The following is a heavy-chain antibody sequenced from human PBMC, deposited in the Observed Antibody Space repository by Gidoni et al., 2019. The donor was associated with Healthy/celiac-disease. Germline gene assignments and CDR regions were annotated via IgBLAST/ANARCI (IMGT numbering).Heavy chain of an antibody. CDR2: INPNSGGT. D-gene: IGHD6-19*01. J-gene: IGHJ3*02. V-gene: IGHV1-2*02. CDR1: GSTFPGSS. Sequence: QVQLVQSGAEVKKPGASVKVSCQASGSTFPGSSLHGVRQAPGPGLEWMGWINPNSGGTNYAQKFQGRVTMTRDTSISTAYMELSRLRSDDTAVYYCARAAGYSSGWYGVHDAFDIWGQGTMVTVSS. CDR3: ARAAGYSSGWYGVHDAFDI.